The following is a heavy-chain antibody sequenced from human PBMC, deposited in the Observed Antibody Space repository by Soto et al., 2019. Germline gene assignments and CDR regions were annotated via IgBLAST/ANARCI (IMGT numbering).Heavy chain of an antibody. V-gene: IGHV6-1*01. J-gene: IGHJ4*02. CDR1: GDSVSRHRAA. Sequence: LSLTSAMSGDSVSRHRAASNWIRPSLWRGIELLGRIYYMSKWYNNYAVSVKSRITINPDTSKNRFSLRLSSVTPEDTAVYYCARTHEGAAPDYWGQGTLVSVSS. D-gene: IGHD6-6*01. CDR2: IYYMSKWYN. CDR3: ARTHEGAAPDY.